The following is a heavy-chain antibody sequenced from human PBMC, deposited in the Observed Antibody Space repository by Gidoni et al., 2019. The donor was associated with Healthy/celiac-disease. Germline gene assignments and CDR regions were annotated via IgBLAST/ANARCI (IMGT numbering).Heavy chain of an antibody. V-gene: IGHV3-48*02. D-gene: IGHD6-19*01. CDR2: ISSSSSTI. Sequence: EVQLVESGGGWVQPGGSLRLARAAPGFTFSSYGMNWVRQAPGKGLEWFSYISSSSSTIYYADSVKGRFTISRDNAKNSLYLQMNSLRDEDTAVYYCAREEQWLAHFDYWGQGTLVTVSS. CDR3: AREEQWLAHFDY. CDR1: GFTFSSYG. J-gene: IGHJ4*02.